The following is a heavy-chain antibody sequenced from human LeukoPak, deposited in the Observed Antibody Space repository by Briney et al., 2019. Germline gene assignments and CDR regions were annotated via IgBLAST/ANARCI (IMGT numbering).Heavy chain of an antibody. CDR2: ISDDGNTE. CDR3: AKKALPGSAVAGIDY. Sequence: PGGSLRLSCAASGFTFSSYSMNWVRQAPDKGLEWVAVISDDGNTEFHTDSVKGRFTISRDNSKNTLYLQMNSLRAEDTAIYYCAKKALPGSAVAGIDYWGQGTLVTVSS. V-gene: IGHV3-30*18. CDR1: GFTFSSYS. J-gene: IGHJ4*02. D-gene: IGHD6-19*01.